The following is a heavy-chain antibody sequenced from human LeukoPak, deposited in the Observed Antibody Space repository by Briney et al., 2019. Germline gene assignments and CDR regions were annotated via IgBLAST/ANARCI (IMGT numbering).Heavy chain of an antibody. CDR2: IYSGGTT. D-gene: IGHD1-26*01. CDR3: ARWEGVA. CDR1: GFTASSNF. J-gene: IGHJ4*02. Sequence: GGSLRLSCAASGFTASSNFMKWVRQAPGKGLEWVSVIYSGGTTYYADSVKGRFTISRDNSKNTLYLQMNSLRTEDTAVYYCARWEGVAWGQGTLVTVSS. V-gene: IGHV3-53*01.